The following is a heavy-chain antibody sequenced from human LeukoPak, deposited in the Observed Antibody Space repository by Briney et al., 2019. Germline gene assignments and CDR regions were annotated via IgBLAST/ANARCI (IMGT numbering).Heavy chain of an antibody. D-gene: IGHD5-18*01. Sequence: GASVKVSCKASGYTFTSYDINWVRQPTGQGLDWMGWMNPNSGNTGYAQKFQGRVTMTRNTSISTAYMELSSLRSEDTAVYYCARVVSYGQRRYFDYWGQGTLVTVSS. J-gene: IGHJ4*02. CDR3: ARVVSYGQRRYFDY. V-gene: IGHV1-8*01. CDR2: MNPNSGNT. CDR1: GYTFTSYD.